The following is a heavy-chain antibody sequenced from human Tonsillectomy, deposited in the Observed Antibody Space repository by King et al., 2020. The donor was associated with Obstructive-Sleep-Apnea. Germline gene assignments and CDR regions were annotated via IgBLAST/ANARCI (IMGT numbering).Heavy chain of an antibody. J-gene: IGHJ3*02. CDR3: ARLFGYCSSTSCYAWDDAFDI. CDR1: GGSISSSSYY. V-gene: IGHV4-39*01. Sequence: LQLQESGPGLVKPSETLSLTCTVSGGSISSSSYYWGWIRQPPGKGLEWIGSISYSGSPYYNPSLKSRVTISVDTSKNQFSLKLSSVTAADTAVYYCARLFGYCSSTSCYAWDDAFDIWGQGTMVTVSS. D-gene: IGHD2-2*03. CDR2: ISYSGSP.